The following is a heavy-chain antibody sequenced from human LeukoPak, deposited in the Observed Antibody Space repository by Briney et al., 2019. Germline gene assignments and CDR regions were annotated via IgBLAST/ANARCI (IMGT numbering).Heavy chain of an antibody. J-gene: IGHJ6*03. Sequence: ASVKVSCKASGYTFTSYDINWVRQATGQGLEWMGWMNPNSGNTGYAQKFQGRVTMTRNTSISTAHMELSSLRSEDTAVYYCARGRVTIFGVVITGRYYYMDVWGKGTTVTVSS. CDR3: ARGRVTIFGVVITGRYYYMDV. CDR2: MNPNSGNT. D-gene: IGHD3-3*01. CDR1: GYTFTSYD. V-gene: IGHV1-8*01.